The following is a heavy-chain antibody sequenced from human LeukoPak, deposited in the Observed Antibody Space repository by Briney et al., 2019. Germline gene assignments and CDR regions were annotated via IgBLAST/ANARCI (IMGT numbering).Heavy chain of an antibody. J-gene: IGHJ3*02. CDR3: ARYSSGWYGAFDI. Sequence: GGSLRLSCAASGFTVSSNYMSWVRLAPGKGLEWVSVIYSGGSTYYADSVKGRFTISRDNSKNTLYLQMNSLRAEDTAVYYCARYSSGWYGAFDIWGQGTMVTVSS. CDR2: IYSGGST. V-gene: IGHV3-53*01. D-gene: IGHD6-19*01. CDR1: GFTVSSNY.